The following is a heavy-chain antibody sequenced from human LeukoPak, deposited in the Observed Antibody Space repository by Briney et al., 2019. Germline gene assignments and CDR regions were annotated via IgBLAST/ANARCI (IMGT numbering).Heavy chain of an antibody. CDR1: GGSISSYY. V-gene: IGHV4-4*07. Sequence: PSETLSLTCTVSGGSISSYYWSWIRQPAGKGLEWIGRIYTSGSTNYNPPLKSRVTMSVNTSKNQFSLKLSSVTAADTAVYYRAGGIAAAYYFDYWGQGTLVTVSS. CDR2: IYTSGST. J-gene: IGHJ4*02. D-gene: IGHD6-13*01. CDR3: AGGIAAAYYFDY.